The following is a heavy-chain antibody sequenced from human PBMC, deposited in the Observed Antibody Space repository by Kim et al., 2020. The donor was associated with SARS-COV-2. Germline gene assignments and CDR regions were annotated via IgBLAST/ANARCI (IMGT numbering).Heavy chain of an antibody. J-gene: IGHJ6*02. CDR3: ARGQYGYGPYYYYGIDV. CDR1: GYTFTSYD. V-gene: IGHV1-8*01. CDR2: MNPNSGNT. D-gene: IGHD5-18*01. Sequence: ASVKVSCKASGYTFTSYDINWVRQATGQGLEWMGWMNPNSGNTGYAQKIQGRVTMTRNTSISTAYMELSSLRSEDTAVYYCARGQYGYGPYYYYGIDVWGQGTTLTVS.